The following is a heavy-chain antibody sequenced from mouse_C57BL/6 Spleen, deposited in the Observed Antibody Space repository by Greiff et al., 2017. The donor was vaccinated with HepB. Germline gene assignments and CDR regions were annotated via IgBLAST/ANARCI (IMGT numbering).Heavy chain of an antibody. CDR3: ARKGLGVYAMDY. CDR2: IYPGDGDT. Sequence: QVQLKESGPELVKPGASVKISCKASGYAFSSSWMNWVKQRPGKGLEWIGRIYPGDGDTNYNGKFKGKATLTADKSSSTAYMQLSSLTSEDSAVYFCARKGLGVYAMDYWGQGTSVTVSS. D-gene: IGHD4-1*01. V-gene: IGHV1-82*01. J-gene: IGHJ4*01. CDR1: GYAFSSSW.